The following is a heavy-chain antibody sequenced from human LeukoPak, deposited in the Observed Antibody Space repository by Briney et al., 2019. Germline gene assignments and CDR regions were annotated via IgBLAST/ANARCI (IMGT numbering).Heavy chain of an antibody. D-gene: IGHD6-13*01. CDR2: MNPNSGNT. CDR3: ARFYSSSSSFDY. Sequence: ASVKVPCKASGYTFTSYDINWVRQATGQGLEWMGWMNPNSGNTGYAQKFQGRVTMTRNTSISTAYMELSSLRSEDTAVYYCARFYSSSSSFDYWGQGTLVTVSS. V-gene: IGHV1-8*01. CDR1: GYTFTSYD. J-gene: IGHJ4*02.